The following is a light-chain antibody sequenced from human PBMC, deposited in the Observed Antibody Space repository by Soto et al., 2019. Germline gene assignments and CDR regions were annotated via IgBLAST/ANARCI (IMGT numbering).Light chain of an antibody. CDR1: SGDVGSYNL. CDR3: CSYAGSSTYV. CDR2: EGS. J-gene: IGLJ1*01. V-gene: IGLV2-23*01. Sequence: ALTQPASVSGSPGQSITISCTGTSGDVGSYNLVSWYQQHPGKAPKLMIYEGSKRPSGVSNRFSGSKSGNTASLTISGLQAEDEADYYCCSYAGSSTYVFGTGTKVTVL.